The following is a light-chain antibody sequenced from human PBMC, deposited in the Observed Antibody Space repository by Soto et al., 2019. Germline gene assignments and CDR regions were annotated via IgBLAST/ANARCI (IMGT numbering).Light chain of an antibody. CDR2: LAS. Sequence: DIVMTQSPDSLAVSLGERATINCKSSQSILYNSNNNNYLAWYQQKAGQPPNLLFFLASTKKSWCTDLFGGSRSGTDFTLTISSLQAEDLEVYYCLQYYNSPYTFGQGTKLEMK. CDR1: QSILYNSNNNNY. J-gene: IGKJ2*01. V-gene: IGKV4-1*01. CDR3: LQYYNSPYT.